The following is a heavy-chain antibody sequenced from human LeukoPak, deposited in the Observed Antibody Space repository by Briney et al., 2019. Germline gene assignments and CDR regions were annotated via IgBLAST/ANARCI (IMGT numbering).Heavy chain of an antibody. J-gene: IGHJ3*02. CDR3: ARNTWFGEGIDAFDI. D-gene: IGHD3-10*01. V-gene: IGHV3-21*01. CDR2: ISSRSSYI. Sequence: GGSLRLSCAASGFTFDNYAMSWVRQAPGKGLEWVSSISSRSSYIYYADSVKGRFTISRDNAESSLYLQMNSLRAEDTAVYYCARNTWFGEGIDAFDIWGQGTMVTVSS. CDR1: GFTFDNYA.